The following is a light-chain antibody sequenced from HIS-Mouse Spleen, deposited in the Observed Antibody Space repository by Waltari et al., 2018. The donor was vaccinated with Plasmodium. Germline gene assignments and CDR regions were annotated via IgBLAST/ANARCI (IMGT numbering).Light chain of an antibody. CDR3: YSTDSSGNHRV. CDR2: EDS. Sequence: SYELTQPPSVSVSPGQTARTTCSGEALPKQDSYWYPRKSGQAPVLVSYEDSKRPSGIPERFSGSSSGTMATLTISGAQVEDEADYYCYSTDSSGNHRVFGGGTKLTVL. J-gene: IGLJ3*02. CDR1: ALPKQD. V-gene: IGLV3-10*01.